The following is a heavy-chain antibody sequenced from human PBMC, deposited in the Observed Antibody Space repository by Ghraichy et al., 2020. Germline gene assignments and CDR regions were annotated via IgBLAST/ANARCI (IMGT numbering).Heavy chain of an antibody. V-gene: IGHV4-31*03. CDR3: ATAPYGSSWYYFDS. Sequence: LSLTCTVSGGSINSSAYYWSWVRQHPWKGLEWIGCIYNSGFTYYNPSLKSRISMSIDTSKSHFSLRLTSVVAADTAVYYCATAPYGSSWYYFDSWGRGTLVTVSS. CDR2: IYNSGFT. CDR1: GGSINSSAYY. D-gene: IGHD6-13*01. J-gene: IGHJ4*02.